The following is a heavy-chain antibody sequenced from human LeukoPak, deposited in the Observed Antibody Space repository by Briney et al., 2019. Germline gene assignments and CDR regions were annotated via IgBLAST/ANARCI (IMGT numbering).Heavy chain of an antibody. Sequence: ASVKVSCKASGFTFTSYDINWVRQASGQGLEWMGWMNPNNGNTGYAQKFQGRATMTRDTSISTAYMELRGLRSEDAAVYYCVRDAEGAAISVNYWFDPWGQGTLVTVSS. D-gene: IGHD2-2*02. J-gene: IGHJ5*02. CDR3: VRDAEGAAISVNYWFDP. CDR2: MNPNNGNT. CDR1: GFTFTSYD. V-gene: IGHV1-8*01.